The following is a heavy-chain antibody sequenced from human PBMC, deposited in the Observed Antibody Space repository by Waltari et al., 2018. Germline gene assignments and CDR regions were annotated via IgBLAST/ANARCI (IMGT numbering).Heavy chain of an antibody. J-gene: IGHJ4*02. CDR3: ARDRAGCEY. V-gene: IGHV3-48*03. CDR1: GFDFSSYE. Sequence: EVQLVESGGGLVQPGGSLRLSCAASGFDFSSYEMNWVRQAPGKGRVWGAQSSSSGSTIDYADSVKGRFTISRDNARNSLFLQRNSLRVEDTAVYYCARDRAGCEYWGRGTLVTVSS. D-gene: IGHD6-13*01. CDR2: SSSSGSTI.